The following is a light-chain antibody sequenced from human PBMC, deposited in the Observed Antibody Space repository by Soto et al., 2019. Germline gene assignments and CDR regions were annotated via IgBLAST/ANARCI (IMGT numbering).Light chain of an antibody. CDR2: GAS. J-gene: IGKJ2*01. Sequence: EIVLTQSSGTLSLSPGERATLSCRASQSVSSNYLAWCQQKPGQAPRPLIYGASSRATGIPDRFSGSGSGTDFTLTISRLEPEDFAVYYCQHYGSSPYTFGQGTKLEIK. CDR1: QSVSSNY. CDR3: QHYGSSPYT. V-gene: IGKV3-20*01.